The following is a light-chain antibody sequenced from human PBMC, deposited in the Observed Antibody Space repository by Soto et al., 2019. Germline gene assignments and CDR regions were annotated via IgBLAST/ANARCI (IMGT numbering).Light chain of an antibody. J-gene: IGKJ1*01. CDR2: GAS. V-gene: IGKV3-20*01. CDR1: QSVSSSY. Sequence: EIVLTQSPGTLSLSPVERPTLSCRSSQSVSSSYLAWYQQKPGQAPRILIYGASSRATGIPDRFSGSGSGTDFTLNISSLETEDFAVYYCQQYGSSPGTFGQGTKVDIK. CDR3: QQYGSSPGT.